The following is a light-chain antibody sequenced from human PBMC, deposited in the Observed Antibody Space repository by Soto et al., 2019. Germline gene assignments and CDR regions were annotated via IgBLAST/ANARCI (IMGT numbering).Light chain of an antibody. CDR3: SSYTSSSTPLYV. CDR2: EVS. Sequence: QSALTQPASVSGYPGQSITISCTGTSSDVGGYNYVSWYQQHPGKAPKLMIYEVSNRPSGVSNRFSGSKSGNTASLTISGLQAEDEADYYCSSYTSSSTPLYVFGTGTKLTVL. J-gene: IGLJ1*01. V-gene: IGLV2-14*01. CDR1: SSDVGGYNY.